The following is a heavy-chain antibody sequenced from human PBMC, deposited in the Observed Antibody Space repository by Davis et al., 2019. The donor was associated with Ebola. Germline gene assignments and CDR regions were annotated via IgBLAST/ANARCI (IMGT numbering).Heavy chain of an antibody. V-gene: IGHV3-23*01. CDR1: GLTFSSYA. CDR2: TSGSGGST. D-gene: IGHD3-16*01. Sequence: PGGSLRPSCAASGLTFSSYAMSWVRQAPGKGLEWVSATSGSGGSTYYADSVKGRFTISRDNSTNALYLQMNSLRAEDTAVYYCAKGIRGRPFCDAFDIWGQGTMVTVSS. J-gene: IGHJ3*02. CDR3: AKGIRGRPFCDAFDI.